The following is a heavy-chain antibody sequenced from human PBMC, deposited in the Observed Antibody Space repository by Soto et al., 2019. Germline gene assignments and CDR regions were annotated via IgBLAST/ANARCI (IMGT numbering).Heavy chain of an antibody. CDR3: ARGGDGYFDY. D-gene: IGHD3-16*01. J-gene: IGHJ4*02. CDR1: GGSISSYY. V-gene: IGHV4-59*01. Sequence: KSXASLSLTCTVCGGSISSYYGSWIRQPPGKGLEWIGYIYYSGSTNYNPSLKSRVTISVDTSKNQFSLKLSSVTAADTAVYYCARGGDGYFDYCGQRTLVTVSS. CDR2: IYYSGST.